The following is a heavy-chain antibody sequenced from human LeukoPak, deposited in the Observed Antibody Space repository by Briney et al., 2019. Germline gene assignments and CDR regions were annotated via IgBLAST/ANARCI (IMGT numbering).Heavy chain of an antibody. CDR2: IKEDGSEK. CDR1: GFTFSNYW. D-gene: IGHD2/OR15-2a*01. CDR3: ARDWGSVVLWYY. Sequence: GGSLRLSCACSGFTFSNYWMSWVRQAPGKGLEWVANIKEDGSEKDYVDSVKGRFTISRDNAKNSLYLQMNSLRAEDTAIYYCARDWGSVVLWYYWVQGSLVTVSS. J-gene: IGHJ4*02. V-gene: IGHV3-7*05.